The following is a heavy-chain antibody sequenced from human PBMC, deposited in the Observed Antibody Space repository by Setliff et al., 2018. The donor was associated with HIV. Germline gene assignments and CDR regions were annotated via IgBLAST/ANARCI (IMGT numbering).Heavy chain of an antibody. CDR1: GGSISSYY. CDR2: IYTSGST. CDR3: ASISGWYGAAQFDP. V-gene: IGHV4-4*09. J-gene: IGHJ5*02. Sequence: SETLSLTCTVSGGSISSYYWSWIRQPPGKGLEWIGYIYTSGSTTYNPSLKSRVTISLDTSKNQFSLKLSSLTAADTAVYYCASISGWYGAAQFDPWGQGTRVTVSS. D-gene: IGHD6-19*01.